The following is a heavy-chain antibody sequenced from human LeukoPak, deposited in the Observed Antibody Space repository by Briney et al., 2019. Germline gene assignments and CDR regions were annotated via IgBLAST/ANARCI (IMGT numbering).Heavy chain of an antibody. CDR2: IYTSGST. Sequence: PSETLSLTCTVSGGSISSYYWSWIRQPAGKGLEWIGRIYTSGSTNYNPSLKSRVTKSVDTSKNQFSLKLSSVTAADTAVYYCARGGGYGSGSYYRGAIDYWGQGTLVTVSS. CDR1: GGSISSYY. CDR3: ARGGGYGSGSYYRGAIDY. V-gene: IGHV4-4*07. J-gene: IGHJ4*02. D-gene: IGHD3-10*01.